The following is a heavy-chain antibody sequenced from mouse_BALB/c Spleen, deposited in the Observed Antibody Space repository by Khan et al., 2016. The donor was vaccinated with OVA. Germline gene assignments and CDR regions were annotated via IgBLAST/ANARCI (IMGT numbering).Heavy chain of an antibody. D-gene: IGHD1-1*01. CDR1: GYSITSDYA. V-gene: IGHV3-2*02. Sequence: EVQLQESGPGLVKPSQSLSLTCTVTGYSITSDYAWNWIRQFPGNKLEWMGYISYSGRTSYNPSLKSRSSSTRDTPRNQFFLQLNSVTTEDTATYYCARSVTITTVVATDFDYWGQGTTLTVSS. J-gene: IGHJ2*01. CDR2: ISYSGRT. CDR3: ARSVTITTVVATDFDY.